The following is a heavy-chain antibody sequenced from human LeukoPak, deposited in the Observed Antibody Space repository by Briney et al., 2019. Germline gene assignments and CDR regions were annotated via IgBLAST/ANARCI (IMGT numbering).Heavy chain of an antibody. D-gene: IGHD3-22*01. J-gene: IGHJ3*02. V-gene: IGHV4-59*01. CDR2: IYYSGST. CDR1: GGSISSYY. CDR3: ARAQYYYDSSGYQESDAFDI. Sequence: SETLFLTCTVSGGSISSYYWSWIRQPPGKGLEWIGYIYYSGSTNYNPSLKSRVTISVDTSKNQFSLKLSSVTAADTAVYYCARAQYYYDSSGYQESDAFDIWGQGTMVTVSS.